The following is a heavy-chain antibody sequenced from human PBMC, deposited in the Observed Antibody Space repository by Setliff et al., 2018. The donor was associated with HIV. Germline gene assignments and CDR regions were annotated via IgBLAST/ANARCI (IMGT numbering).Heavy chain of an antibody. D-gene: IGHD5-18*01. Sequence: ETLSLTCTVSGGSISRGNHFWTWIRQPPGKGLEWIGSMSHSGSTLYKPSLKSRVSISVDTSNNHFSLKLSSVTAADTAVYYCARTEDYSYGDAPFDYWGHGTLVTVSS. CDR1: GGSISRGNHF. V-gene: IGHV4-39*07. J-gene: IGHJ4*01. CDR2: MSHSGST. CDR3: ARTEDYSYGDAPFDY.